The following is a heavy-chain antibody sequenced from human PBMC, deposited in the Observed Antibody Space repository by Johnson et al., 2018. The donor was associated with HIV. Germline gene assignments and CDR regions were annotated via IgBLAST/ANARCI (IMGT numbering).Heavy chain of an antibody. D-gene: IGHD6-6*01. CDR1: GFTVSSNY. CDR3: AREIIAARPSAFDI. CDR2: FYSGGST. Sequence: VQLVESGGGLVQPGGSLRLSCAASGFTVSSNYMSWVRQAPGKGLEWVSVFYSGGSTSYADSVKGRFTISRDNSKNTLYLQRNSLRAEDTAVYYCAREIIAARPSAFDIWGQGTMVTVSS. V-gene: IGHV3-66*02. J-gene: IGHJ3*02.